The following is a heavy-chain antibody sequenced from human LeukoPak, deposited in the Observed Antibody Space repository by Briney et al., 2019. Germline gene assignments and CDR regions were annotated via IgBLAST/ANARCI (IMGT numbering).Heavy chain of an antibody. Sequence: SETLSLTCTVSGGSISSYYWSWIRQPPGKGLEWIGYIYYGGSTNYNPSLKSRVTISVDTSKNQFSLKLSSVTAADTAVYYCARLHVDTAMVLDYWGQGTLVTVSS. V-gene: IGHV4-59*08. CDR1: GGSISSYY. CDR2: IYYGGST. J-gene: IGHJ4*02. D-gene: IGHD5-18*01. CDR3: ARLHVDTAMVLDY.